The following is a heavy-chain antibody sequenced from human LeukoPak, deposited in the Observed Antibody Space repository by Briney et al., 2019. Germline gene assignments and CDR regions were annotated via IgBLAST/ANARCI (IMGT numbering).Heavy chain of an antibody. CDR3: ARFPTTGYSSGWYLKMIASALGYMDV. Sequence: PSETLSLTCTVSGGSISSYYWSWIRQPPGKGLEWIGYISYSGSTNCNPSLKSRVTISVDTSKHQFSLKLRSVTAADTAVYYRARFPTTGYSSGWYLKMIASALGYMDVWGQGTTVTVSS. CDR1: GGSISSYY. CDR2: ISYSGST. D-gene: IGHD6-19*01. J-gene: IGHJ6*02. V-gene: IGHV4-59*01.